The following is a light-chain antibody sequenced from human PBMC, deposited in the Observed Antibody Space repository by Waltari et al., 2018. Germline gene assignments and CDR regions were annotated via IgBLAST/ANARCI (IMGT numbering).Light chain of an antibody. CDR3: QQFYTTPPT. J-gene: IGKJ1*01. CDR2: WAS. Sequence: DIVMTQSPDSLAVSLGERATINCKSSQIVLFSSNSKNYLAWYQQKPAQPPKLLIYWASTRESGVPDRFSGSGSGTDFTLTISSLQAEDVAVYYCQQFYTTPPTFGQGTKVEIK. CDR1: QIVLFSSNSKNY. V-gene: IGKV4-1*01.